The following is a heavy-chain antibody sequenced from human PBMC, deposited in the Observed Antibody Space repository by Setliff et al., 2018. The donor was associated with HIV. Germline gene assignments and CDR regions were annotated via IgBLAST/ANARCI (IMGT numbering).Heavy chain of an antibody. CDR3: GIEGDDYNEY. V-gene: IGHV4-61*02. Sequence: SSETLSLTCTVSGGSIASDIYYWNWTRQPAGKGLEWIGRIYTRGNTNYNPSLKSRVTISVDTSKNQFSLKLSSVTAADTAVYYCGIEGDDYNEYWGQGTLVTVSS. D-gene: IGHD3-16*01. J-gene: IGHJ4*02. CDR1: GGSIASDIYY. CDR2: IYTRGNT.